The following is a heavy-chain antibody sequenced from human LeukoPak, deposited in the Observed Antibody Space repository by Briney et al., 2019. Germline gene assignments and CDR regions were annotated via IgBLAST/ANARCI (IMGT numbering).Heavy chain of an antibody. D-gene: IGHD3-3*01. CDR2: IYYSGST. CDR1: GGSISSSSYY. V-gene: IGHV4-39*01. CDR3: ASFRPSGYLTDY. J-gene: IGHJ4*02. Sequence: PSETLSLTCTVSGGSISSSSYYWGWIRQPPGKGLEWIGSIYYSGSTYYNPSLKSRVTISVDTSKNQFSLKQSSVTAADTAVYYCASFRPSGYLTDYWGQGTLVTVSS.